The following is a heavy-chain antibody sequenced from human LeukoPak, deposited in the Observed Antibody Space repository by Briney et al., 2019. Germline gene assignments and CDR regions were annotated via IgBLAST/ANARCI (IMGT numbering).Heavy chain of an antibody. CDR3: ARGVMDV. Sequence: GGSLRLSCAASGFKYSSYWMHWIRYVPGKGLMWVSRITSDGITSYADSVKGRFTISRDNAKFTMYLQMNSLRDEDTAVYYCARGVMDVWGQGTTVTVSS. V-gene: IGHV3-74*01. D-gene: IGHD3-10*01. CDR1: GFKYSSYW. J-gene: IGHJ6*02. CDR2: ITSDGIT.